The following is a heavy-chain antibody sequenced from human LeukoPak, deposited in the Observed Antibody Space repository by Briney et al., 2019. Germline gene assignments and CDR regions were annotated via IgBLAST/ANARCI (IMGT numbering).Heavy chain of an antibody. D-gene: IGHD4-17*01. CDR1: GGSFSGYY. Sequence: PSETLSLTCAVYGGSFSGYYRSWIRQPPGKGLEWIGEINHSGSTNYNPSLKSRVTISVDTSKNQFSLKLSSVTAADTAVYYCARRATVTPNWYFDYWGQGTLVTVSS. J-gene: IGHJ4*02. CDR3: ARRATVTPNWYFDY. CDR2: INHSGST. V-gene: IGHV4-34*01.